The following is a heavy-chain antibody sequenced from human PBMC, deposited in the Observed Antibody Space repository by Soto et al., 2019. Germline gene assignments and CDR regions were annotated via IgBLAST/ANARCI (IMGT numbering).Heavy chain of an antibody. CDR1: SGSVSSGGYF. Sequence: PSETLSLTCTVSSGSVSSGGYFWSWIRHLPGKGQEWIGYIYHTGSTFYNPSLKCRVTTSLDTSNSQFSLGLTSVTAADTARYFCEASSARSMFDYWGPGTLVTVSS. CDR2: IYHTGST. V-gene: IGHV4-31*03. CDR3: EASSARSMFDY. J-gene: IGHJ4*02. D-gene: IGHD2-2*01.